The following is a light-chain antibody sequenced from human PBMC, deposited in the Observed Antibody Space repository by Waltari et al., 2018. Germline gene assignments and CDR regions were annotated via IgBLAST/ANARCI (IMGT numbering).Light chain of an antibody. J-gene: IGKJ5*01. CDR1: QGINSA. Sequence: DIQLTQSPSFLSASVGDRVTITCRAGQGINSALAWYQQKPGKAPKLLIYAASTLQSGVPSKFSGSGSGTEFTLTISSLQPEDFATYYCQQVHSYPITFGQGTRLEIE. V-gene: IGKV1-9*01. CDR2: AAS. CDR3: QQVHSYPIT.